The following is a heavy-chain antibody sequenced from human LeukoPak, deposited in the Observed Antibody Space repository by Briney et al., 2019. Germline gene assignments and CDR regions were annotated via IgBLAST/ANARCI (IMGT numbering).Heavy chain of an antibody. CDR2: IKQDGSEK. Sequence: PRGSLRLSCAASGFTFSSYWMSWVRQAPGKGLEWVANIKQDGSEKYYVDSVKGRFTISRDNAKNSLYLQMNSLRAEDTAVYYCASGGMFRHPFDYWGQGTLVTVPS. CDR3: ASGGMFRHPFDY. CDR1: GFTFSSYW. D-gene: IGHD3-10*02. V-gene: IGHV3-7*01. J-gene: IGHJ4*02.